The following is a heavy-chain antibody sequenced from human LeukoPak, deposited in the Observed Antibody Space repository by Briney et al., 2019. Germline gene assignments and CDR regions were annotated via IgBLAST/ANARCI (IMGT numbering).Heavy chain of an antibody. CDR1: GDSVSSNSAA. Sequence: SQTLSLTCAISGDSVSSNSAAWNWIRQSPSRGLEWLGRTYYRSKWYNDYAVSVKSRITINPDTSKNQFSLQLNSVTPEDTAVYYCARGYSSGWSYYYYYYMDVWGKGTTVTVSS. D-gene: IGHD6-19*01. CDR2: TYYRSKWYN. CDR3: ARGYSSGWSYYYYYYMDV. J-gene: IGHJ6*03. V-gene: IGHV6-1*01.